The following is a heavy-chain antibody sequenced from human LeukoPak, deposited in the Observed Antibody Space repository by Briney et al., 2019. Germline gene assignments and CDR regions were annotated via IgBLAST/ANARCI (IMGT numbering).Heavy chain of an antibody. CDR2: ISAYNGNT. CDR1: GYTFTSYG. D-gene: IGHD4-11*01. Sequence: ASVTVSCKASGYTFTSYGISWVRQAPGQGLEWMGWISAYNGNTNYAQKLQGRVTMTTDTSTSTAYMELRSLRSDDTAVYYCARDDSNYRYNWFDPWGQGTLVTVSS. V-gene: IGHV1-18*01. CDR3: ARDDSNYRYNWFDP. J-gene: IGHJ5*02.